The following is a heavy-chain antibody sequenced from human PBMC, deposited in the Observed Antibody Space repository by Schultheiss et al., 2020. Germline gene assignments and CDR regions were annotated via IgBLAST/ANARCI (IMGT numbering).Heavy chain of an antibody. CDR3: ARRGDNSSPRWYFFDY. Sequence: SETLSLTCTVSGGSISSGGYYWSWIRQPPGKGLEWIGEINHSGSTNYNPSLKSRVTISVDTSKNQFSLKLSSVTAADTAVYYCARRGDNSSPRWYFFDYWGQGILVTVSS. V-gene: IGHV4-61*08. J-gene: IGHJ4*02. D-gene: IGHD6-6*01. CDR1: GGSISSGGYY. CDR2: INHSGST.